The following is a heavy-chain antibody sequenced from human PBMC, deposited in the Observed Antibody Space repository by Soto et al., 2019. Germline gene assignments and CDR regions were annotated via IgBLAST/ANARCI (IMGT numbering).Heavy chain of an antibody. CDR1: GFTFSSYA. CDR3: ARDALRSRAGYYYYGMDV. CDR2: ISYDGSNK. D-gene: IGHD4-17*01. Sequence: LRLSCAASGFTFSSYAMHWVRQAPGKGLEWVAVISYDGSNKYYADSVKGRFTISRDNSKNTLYLQMNSLRAEDTAVYYCARDALRSRAGYYYYGMDVWGQGTTVTVSS. J-gene: IGHJ6*02. V-gene: IGHV3-30-3*01.